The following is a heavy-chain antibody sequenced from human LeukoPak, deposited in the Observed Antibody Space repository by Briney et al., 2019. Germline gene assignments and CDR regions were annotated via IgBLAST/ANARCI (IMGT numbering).Heavy chain of an antibody. Sequence: GGSLRLSCAASGFTFSIYGMHWVRHAPGKGREWVAVIWYDGSNKYYTDSVKGRFTISRDNSKNTRYLQMNSLRAEDTAVYYCASDLLYESAQYGPMMYWGQGTLGTVSS. D-gene: IGHD2-8*01. V-gene: IGHV3-33*01. J-gene: IGHJ4*02. CDR1: GFTFSIYG. CDR2: IWYDGSNK. CDR3: ASDLLYESAQYGPMMY.